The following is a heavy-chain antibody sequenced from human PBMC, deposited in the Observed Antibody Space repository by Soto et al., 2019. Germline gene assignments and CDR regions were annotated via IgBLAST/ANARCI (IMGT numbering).Heavy chain of an antibody. J-gene: IGHJ5*02. Sequence: ASVKVSCKASGGTFSSYAISWVRQPPGQGLEWVGGIIPIFGTANYAQKFQGRVTITADESTSTAYMELSSLRSEDTAVYYCARAWSGYYTATGCWFDPWGQGTLVTVSS. CDR2: IIPIFGTA. D-gene: IGHD3-3*01. CDR3: ARAWSGYYTATGCWFDP. V-gene: IGHV1-69*13. CDR1: GGTFSSYA.